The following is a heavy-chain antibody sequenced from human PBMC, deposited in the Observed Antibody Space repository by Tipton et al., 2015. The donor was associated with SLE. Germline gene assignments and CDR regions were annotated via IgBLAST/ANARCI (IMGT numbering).Heavy chain of an antibody. CDR3: ASVSSSSEGDYYYYMDV. J-gene: IGHJ6*03. Sequence: TLSLTCTVSGGSISSSSYYWSWIRQPPGKGLEWIGYIYYSGSTNYNPSLKSRVTISVDTSKNQFSLKLSSVTAADTAVYYCASVSSSSEGDYYYYMDVWGKGTTVTVSS. V-gene: IGHV4-61*01. CDR1: GGSISSSSYY. D-gene: IGHD6-6*01. CDR2: IYYSGST.